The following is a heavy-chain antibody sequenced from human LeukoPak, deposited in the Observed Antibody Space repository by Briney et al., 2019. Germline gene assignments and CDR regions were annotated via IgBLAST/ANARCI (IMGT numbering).Heavy chain of an antibody. CDR2: IIPIFGTA. CDR1: GGTFSSYA. CDR3: ARAGAYYDFWSGFRPYYYYMDV. V-gene: IGHV1-69*05. Sequence: GASVKVSCKASGGTFSSYAISWVGQAPGQGLEWMGGIIPIFGTANYAQKFQGRVTITTDESTITAYMELSSLRSEDTAVYYCARAGAYYDFWSGFRPYYYYMDVWGKGTTVTVSS. J-gene: IGHJ6*03. D-gene: IGHD3-3*01.